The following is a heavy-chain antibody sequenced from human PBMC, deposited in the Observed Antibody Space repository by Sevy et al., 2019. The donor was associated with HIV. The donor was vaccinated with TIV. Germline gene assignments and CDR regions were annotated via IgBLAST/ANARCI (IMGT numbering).Heavy chain of an antibody. Sequence: GGSLRLSCAASGFTFDDYAMHWVRHAPGKGLEWVSGISWNSGSIGYADSVKGRFTISRDNAKNSLYLQMNSLRAEDTALYYCAKEVGWLHPVDYFDYWGQGTLVTVSS. V-gene: IGHV3-9*01. CDR1: GFTFDDYA. CDR2: ISWNSGSI. J-gene: IGHJ4*02. D-gene: IGHD5-12*01. CDR3: AKEVGWLHPVDYFDY.